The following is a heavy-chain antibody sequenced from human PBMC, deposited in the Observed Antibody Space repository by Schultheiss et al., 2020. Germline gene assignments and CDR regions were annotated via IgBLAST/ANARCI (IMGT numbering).Heavy chain of an antibody. J-gene: IGHJ5*02. D-gene: IGHD6-13*01. CDR1: GFTFSTYA. V-gene: IGHV3-23*01. CDR3: ARTGSSWLRNWLDP. CDR2: ISGTGGST. Sequence: GGSLRLSCAASGFTFSTYAMSWVRQAPGKGLEWVSTISGTGGSTYYADFVKGRLIISRDNSKNTLNLQMNSLRAEDTAVYYCARTGSSWLRNWLDPWGQGTLVTVSS.